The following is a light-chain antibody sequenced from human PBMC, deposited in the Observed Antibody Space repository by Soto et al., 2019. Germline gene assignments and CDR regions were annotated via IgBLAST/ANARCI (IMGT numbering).Light chain of an antibody. Sequence: QSALAQPASVSGSPGQSITISCTGTSSDIGAFNYVSWYQQHPGDAPKLLIFDVSDRPSGISVRFSASKSGNTASLTISGLQTEDEAHYVCSSYAATNTVLFGGGTKVTVL. CDR3: SSYAATNTVL. J-gene: IGLJ2*01. CDR1: SSDIGAFNY. V-gene: IGLV2-14*03. CDR2: DVS.